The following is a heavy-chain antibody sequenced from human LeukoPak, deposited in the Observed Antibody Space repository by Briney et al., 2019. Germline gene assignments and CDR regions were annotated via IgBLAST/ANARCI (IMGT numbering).Heavy chain of an antibody. D-gene: IGHD1-20*01. CDR1: GGTFSSYA. Sequence: SVKVSCKASGGTFSSYAISWVRQAPGQGLEWMGGIIPIFGTANYAQKFQGRVTITADESTSTAYMELSSLRSEDTAVYYCARVTGTLPNRFDPWGQGTLVTVSS. J-gene: IGHJ5*02. CDR3: ARVTGTLPNRFDP. CDR2: IIPIFGTA. V-gene: IGHV1-69*13.